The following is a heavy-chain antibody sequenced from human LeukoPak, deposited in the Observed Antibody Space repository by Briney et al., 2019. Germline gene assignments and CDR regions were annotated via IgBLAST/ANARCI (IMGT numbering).Heavy chain of an antibody. CDR1: GFTFSSYA. Sequence: GGSLRLSCAASGFTFSSYAMSWVRQAPGKGLEWVSAISGSGGSTYYADSVKGRFTISRDNSKNTLYLQMNSLRAEDTAVYYCATSREWELLGRYFDYWGQGTTVTVSS. J-gene: IGHJ4*03. V-gene: IGHV3-23*01. CDR2: ISGSGGST. CDR3: ATSREWELLGRYFDY. D-gene: IGHD1-26*01.